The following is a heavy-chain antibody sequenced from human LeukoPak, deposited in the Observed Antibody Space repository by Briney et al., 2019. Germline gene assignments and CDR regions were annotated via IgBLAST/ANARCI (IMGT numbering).Heavy chain of an antibody. CDR1: GFTFSDDY. CDR3: ARGGSYGI. D-gene: IGHD1-26*01. J-gene: IGHJ4*02. CDR2: ISSDGDST. Sequence: PGGSLRLSCAASGFTFSDDYMSWIRQAPGKGLEWLSYISSDGDSTYYADSVEGRFTISRDNARNSLYLQMNSLRVEDTAVYYCARGGSYGIWGQGTLVTVPS. V-gene: IGHV3-11*01.